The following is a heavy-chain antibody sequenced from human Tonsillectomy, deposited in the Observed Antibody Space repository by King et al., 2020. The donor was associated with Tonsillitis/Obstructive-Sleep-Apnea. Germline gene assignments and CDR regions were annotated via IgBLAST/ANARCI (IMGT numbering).Heavy chain of an antibody. CDR3: ARGNYRWEVGAPPDY. D-gene: IGHD1-26*01. Sequence: VQLVESGGGLVQPGGSLRLSCAASGFTFSSYDMHWVRQTTGKGLEWVSAIGTAGDTYYPGSVKGRFTISRENAKNSLYLQMHSRRAGDTAVYYCARGNYRWEVGAPPDYWGQGTLVTVSS. V-gene: IGHV3-13*04. CDR2: IGTAGDT. J-gene: IGHJ4*02. CDR1: GFTFSSYD.